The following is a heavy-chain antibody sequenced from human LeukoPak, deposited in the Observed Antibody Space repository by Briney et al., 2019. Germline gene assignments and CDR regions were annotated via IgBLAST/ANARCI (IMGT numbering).Heavy chain of an antibody. CDR1: GDFFKNYY. V-gene: IGHV4-59*01. CDR2: IYYSGST. J-gene: IGHJ4*02. D-gene: IGHD3-10*01. CDR3: AMGRNVELVDY. Sequence: SETLSFTYTACGDFFKNYYGSWLRQPPGKGLEWIGYIYYSGSTNYNPSLKSRVTISVDTSKNQLSLKLNSVTAAGTAVYYCAMGRNVELVDYWGQGTLVTVSS.